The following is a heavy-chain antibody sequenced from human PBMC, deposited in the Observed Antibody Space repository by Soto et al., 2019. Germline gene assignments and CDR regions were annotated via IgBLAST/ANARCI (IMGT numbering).Heavy chain of an antibody. Sequence: EVQLVESGGGLVQPGGSLRLSCAASGFTFSCYEMNWVRQAPGKGLEWVSYISSSGSTIYYADSVKGRFTISRDNAKNSLYLQMNSLRAEDTAVYYCGIKLERKREAYYFDYWGQGTLVTVSS. V-gene: IGHV3-48*03. CDR2: ISSSGSTI. D-gene: IGHD1-1*01. CDR3: GIKLERKREAYYFDY. J-gene: IGHJ4*02. CDR1: GFTFSCYE.